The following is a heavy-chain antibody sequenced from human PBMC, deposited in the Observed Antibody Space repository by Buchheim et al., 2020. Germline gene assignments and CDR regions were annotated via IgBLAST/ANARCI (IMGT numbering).Heavy chain of an antibody. D-gene: IGHD4-23*01. CDR3: ARGGMHDYGGNNWYGMDV. Sequence: QVQLVQSGAEVKKPGASVKVSCKASGYTFTNYDINWVRQAPGQGLEWMGWVTPSTGNTGYAQKFQGRVTMTRDTSISTAYMELSSLRSEDTAVYYCARGGMHDYGGNNWYGMDVWGQGTT. J-gene: IGHJ6*02. CDR1: GYTFTNYD. CDR2: VTPSTGNT. V-gene: IGHV1-8*01.